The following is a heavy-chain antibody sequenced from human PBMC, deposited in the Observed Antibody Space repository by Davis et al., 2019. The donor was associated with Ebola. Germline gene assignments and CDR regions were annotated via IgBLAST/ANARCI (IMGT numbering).Heavy chain of an antibody. CDR3: ARDGGDFLSGLKRFREGWFDP. CDR2: INPSGGST. V-gene: IGHV1-46*01. CDR1: GYTFTSYY. J-gene: IGHJ5*02. Sequence: ASVKVSCKASGYTFTSYYMHWVRQAPGQGLEWMGIINPSGGSTSYAQKFQGRVTMTRDTSTSTVYMELSSLRSEDTAVYYCARDGGDFLSGLKRFREGWFDPWGQGTLVTVSS. D-gene: IGHD3-3*01.